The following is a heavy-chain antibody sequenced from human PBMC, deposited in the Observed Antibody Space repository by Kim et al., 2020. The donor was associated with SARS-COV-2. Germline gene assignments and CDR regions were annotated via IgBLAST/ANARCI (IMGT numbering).Heavy chain of an antibody. CDR1: GFTFGSHD. J-gene: IGHJ4*02. Sequence: GGSLRLSCAASGFTFGSHDMSWVRQAPGKGLEWVSSIGPSVAITFYADSVKGRFAISRDNSKNTLYLQMNSLRADDTALYFCARGLGSPDYLGQGALGTV. D-gene: IGHD7-27*01. CDR3: ARGLGSPDY. V-gene: IGHV3-23*01. CDR2: IGPSVAIT.